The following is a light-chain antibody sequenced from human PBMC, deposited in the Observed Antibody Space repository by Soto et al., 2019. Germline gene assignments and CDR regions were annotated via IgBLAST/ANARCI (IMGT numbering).Light chain of an antibody. Sequence: EIVLTQSPGTLSLSPGERATLSCRASQSVSSSYLAWYQQKPGQAPRLLIYGASSRATGIPDRFSGRVSGTDFTLTINRLEPEDFAVYYCQQYDRSPFSFGSGTKVDIK. J-gene: IGKJ3*01. V-gene: IGKV3-20*01. CDR2: GAS. CDR1: QSVSSSY. CDR3: QQYDRSPFS.